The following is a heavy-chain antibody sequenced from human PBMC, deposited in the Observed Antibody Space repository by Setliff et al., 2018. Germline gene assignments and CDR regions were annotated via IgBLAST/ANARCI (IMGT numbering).Heavy chain of an antibody. D-gene: IGHD3-22*01. CDR2: IFPGDSDT. J-gene: IGHJ6*02. Sequence: GESLKISCKTSGYSFTSYWIGWVRQMPGKGLEWMGIIFPGDSDTRYSPSFQGQVTISADKSISTAYLQWSSLKASDTAMYYCARYDSSGYHYYYGMDVWGQGTTVTVSS. V-gene: IGHV5-51*01. CDR1: GYSFTSYW. CDR3: ARYDSSGYHYYYGMDV.